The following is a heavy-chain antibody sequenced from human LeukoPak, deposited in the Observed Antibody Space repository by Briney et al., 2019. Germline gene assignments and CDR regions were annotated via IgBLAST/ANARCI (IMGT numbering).Heavy chain of an antibody. Sequence: SETLSLTCGVSGGSFSGSYWGWIRQPPGKGLEWIGEINLSGSTNYNSSLTSRVTISLGTSKNQFSLNLRSVTTADTAVYYCARVSISLFGVVTPHFDSWGQGTLVAVSS. D-gene: IGHD3-3*01. J-gene: IGHJ4*02. V-gene: IGHV4-34*01. CDR1: GGSFSGSY. CDR3: ARVSISLFGVVTPHFDS. CDR2: INLSGST.